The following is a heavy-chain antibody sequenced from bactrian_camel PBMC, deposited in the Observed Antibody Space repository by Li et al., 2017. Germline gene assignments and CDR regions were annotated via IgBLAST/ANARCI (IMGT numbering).Heavy chain of an antibody. Sequence: HVQLVESGGGSVQAGGSLSLSCETSGYSAGGDSVAWFRQGEGKEREGVAALYAGGGRVDYAESENVRITMSLDNDKTIVYLQKTNLAHEDTDTYFCASGRRGCLNLECGQFSGAFEFWGQGTQVTVS. CDR1: GYSAGGDS. CDR3: ASGRRGCLNLECGQFSGAFEF. J-gene: IGHJ4*01. CDR2: LYAGGGRV. V-gene: IGHV3S1*01.